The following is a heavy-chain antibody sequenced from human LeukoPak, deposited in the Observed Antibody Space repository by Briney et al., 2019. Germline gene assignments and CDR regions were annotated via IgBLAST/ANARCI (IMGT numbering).Heavy chain of an antibody. CDR2: INSDGSST. CDR1: GFTFSSYE. CDR3: ARDTSDYYYYYYMDV. V-gene: IGHV3-74*01. Sequence: GGSLRLSCAASGFTFSSYEMNWVRQAPGKGLVWVSRINSDGSSTSYADSVKGRFTISRDNAKNTLYLQMNSLRAEDTAVYYCARDTSDYYYYYYMDVWGKGTTVTVSS. J-gene: IGHJ6*03.